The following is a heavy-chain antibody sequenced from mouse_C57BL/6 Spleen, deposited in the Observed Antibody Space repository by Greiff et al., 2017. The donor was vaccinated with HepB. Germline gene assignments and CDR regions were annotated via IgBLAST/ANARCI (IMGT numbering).Heavy chain of an antibody. J-gene: IGHJ1*03. CDR2: IWRGGST. CDR3: AKNWGLRDWYFDV. CDR1: GFSLTSYG. D-gene: IGHD3-3*01. Sequence: VKLMESGPGLVQPSQSLSITCTVSGFSLTSYGVHWVRQSPGKGLEWLGVIWRGGSTDYNAAFMSRLSITKDNSKSQVFFKMNSLQADDTAIYYCAKNWGLRDWYFDVGGTGTTVTVSS. V-gene: IGHV2-5*01.